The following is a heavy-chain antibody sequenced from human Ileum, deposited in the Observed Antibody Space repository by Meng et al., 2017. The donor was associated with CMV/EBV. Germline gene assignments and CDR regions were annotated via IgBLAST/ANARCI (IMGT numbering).Heavy chain of an antibody. V-gene: IGHV3-21*05. CDR1: GFPFSSYS. Sequence: VQRVESGGGLVNPGESRRLSCAASGFPFSSYSMSWVRRAPGKGLEWISYISSTSGIYTKYTDSVTGRFTISRDNAKNSVYLQMNMLRAEDTAVYYCAREGGLKRFDSWGQGTLVTVSS. D-gene: IGHD3-16*01. J-gene: IGHJ4*02. CDR3: AREGGLKRFDS. CDR2: ISSTSGIYT.